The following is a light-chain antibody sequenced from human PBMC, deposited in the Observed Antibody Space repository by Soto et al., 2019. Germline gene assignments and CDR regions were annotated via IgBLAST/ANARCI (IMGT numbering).Light chain of an antibody. CDR2: LGS. Sequence: DIVMTQSPLSLPVTPGEPASISCRSSQSLLHSNGYNYLDWYLQKPGQSPQLLIYLGSNRASGVPDRFRGNGSGTDFTLKISRVEDEDVGVYYCMQALQPPPTFGQGTRLEIK. J-gene: IGKJ5*01. CDR1: QSLLHSNGYNY. CDR3: MQALQPPPT. V-gene: IGKV2-28*01.